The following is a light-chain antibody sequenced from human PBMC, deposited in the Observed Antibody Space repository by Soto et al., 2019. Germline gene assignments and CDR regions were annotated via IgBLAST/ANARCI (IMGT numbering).Light chain of an antibody. Sequence: EIVMTQSPATLSVSPGERATLSCRASQSVSTNLAWYQQKPGQSPRLLIYGTSSRATGIPDRFSGSGSGTEFTLTISSLQPEDFATYYCLQHNSYPWTFGQGTKVDIK. V-gene: IGKV3D-15*01. CDR2: GTS. J-gene: IGKJ1*01. CDR1: QSVSTN. CDR3: LQHNSYPWT.